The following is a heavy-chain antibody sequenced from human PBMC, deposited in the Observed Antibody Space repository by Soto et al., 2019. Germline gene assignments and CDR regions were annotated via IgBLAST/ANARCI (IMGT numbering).Heavy chain of an antibody. J-gene: IGHJ4*02. CDR2: ISSTGKNI. CDR1: GFTFIDYY. Sequence: QVRLVESGGDLVKPGESLRLSCVASGFTFIDYYMNWVRQAPVKGLEWISYISSTGKNIYYSDSVKGRFIVSRDNAKNSLFLQMNSLTADDTAVYYCGRSHGAGSYWGQGTRVTVSS. D-gene: IGHD4-17*01. CDR3: GRSHGAGSY. V-gene: IGHV3-11*01.